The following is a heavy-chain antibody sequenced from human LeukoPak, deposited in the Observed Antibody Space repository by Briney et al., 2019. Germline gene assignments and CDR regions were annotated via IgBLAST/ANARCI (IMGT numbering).Heavy chain of an antibody. V-gene: IGHV3-30-3*01. CDR2: ISYDGSNK. CDR1: GFTFSSYA. J-gene: IGHJ4*02. D-gene: IGHD3-22*01. CDR3: ARGNHYDSSGYYYDY. Sequence: GGSLRLSCAASGFTFSSYAMHWVRQAPGKGLEWAAVISYDGSNKYYADSVKGRFTISRGNSKNTLYLQMNSLRAEDTAVYYCARGNHYDSSGYYYDYWGQGALVTVSS.